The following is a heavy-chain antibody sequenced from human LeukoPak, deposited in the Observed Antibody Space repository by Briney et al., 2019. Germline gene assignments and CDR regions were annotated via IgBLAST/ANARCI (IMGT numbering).Heavy chain of an antibody. Sequence: QPGGSLRLSCAASGFTFSSYWMSWVRQAPGKGLEWVANIKQDGSEKYYVDSVKGRFTISRDNAKNTLYLQMNSLKVEDTAIYYCARAYGTGWYQAVDYWGQGVLVTVS. V-gene: IGHV3-7*01. J-gene: IGHJ4*02. D-gene: IGHD6-19*01. CDR3: ARAYGTGWYQAVDY. CDR1: GFTFSSYW. CDR2: IKQDGSEK.